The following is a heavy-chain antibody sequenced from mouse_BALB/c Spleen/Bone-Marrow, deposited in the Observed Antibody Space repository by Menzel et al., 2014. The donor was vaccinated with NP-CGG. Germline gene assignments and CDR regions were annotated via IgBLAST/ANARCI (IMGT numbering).Heavy chain of an antibody. D-gene: IGHD1-2*01. CDR1: GFNIEDVY. CDR2: IDPANGNS. CDR3: ATFINRDPWFSY. Sequence: EVQLQQSGAELVKPGASVKLSCSGSGFNIEDVYMYYLKQRPEQGLEWIGRIDPANGNSEYAPKFRGKATIAACTSSNTAYLQLSSLTSEDTAVYYGATFINRDPWFSYWGQGTLVTVSA. V-gene: IGHV14-3*02. J-gene: IGHJ3*01.